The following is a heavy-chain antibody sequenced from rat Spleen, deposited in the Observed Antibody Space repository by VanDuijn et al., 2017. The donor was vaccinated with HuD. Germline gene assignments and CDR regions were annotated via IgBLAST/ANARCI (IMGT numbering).Heavy chain of an antibody. CDR1: GFSLTDYS. Sequence: VQLKESGPGLVQPSQTLSLTCTVSGFSLTDYSVHWVRQPPGKGLEWMGRMWYDGDTAYNSALKSRLSISRDTSKNQVFLKMNSLQADDTGTYCCTRVPYGYTRFFDYWGQGVMVTVSS. D-gene: IGHD1-9*01. CDR3: TRVPYGYTRFFDY. V-gene: IGHV2S63*01. CDR2: MWYDGDT. J-gene: IGHJ2*01.